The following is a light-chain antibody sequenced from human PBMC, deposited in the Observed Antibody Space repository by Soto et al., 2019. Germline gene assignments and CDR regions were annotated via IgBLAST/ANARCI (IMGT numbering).Light chain of an antibody. CDR2: EGS. Sequence: QSALTQPASVSGSPGQSITISCTGTSSDVGSYNLVSWYQQHPGKAPKLMIYEGSKRPSGASNRFSGSKSGNTASLTISGLQAEDEADYYCCSYAGSSTFYVCGTGTKVTVL. CDR3: CSYAGSSTFYV. V-gene: IGLV2-23*01. J-gene: IGLJ1*01. CDR1: SSDVGSYNL.